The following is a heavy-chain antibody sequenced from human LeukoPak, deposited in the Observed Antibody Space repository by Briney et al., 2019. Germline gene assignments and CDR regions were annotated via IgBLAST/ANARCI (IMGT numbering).Heavy chain of an antibody. J-gene: IGHJ4*02. V-gene: IGHV4-61*02. CDR3: VREREKQWLF. CDR1: GGSISSGSYY. Sequence: PSETLSLTCTVSGGSISSGSYYWSWIRQPAGKGLEWIGRIYTSGSTNYNPSLKSRVTLSVDTSKNQFSLKLNSVTAADTAVYYCVREREKQWLFWGQGTLVPVSS. CDR2: IYTSGST. D-gene: IGHD6-19*01.